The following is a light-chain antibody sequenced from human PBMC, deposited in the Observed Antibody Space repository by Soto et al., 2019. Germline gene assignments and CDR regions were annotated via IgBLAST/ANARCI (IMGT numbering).Light chain of an antibody. CDR3: QQYNGYSGT. V-gene: IGKV1-5*03. Sequence: DTQMTQSPSTLSVSVGDRVTITCRASQSINSWLAWYQQKPGKAPKLLIYKASNLESGVPSRFSGSASGTEFTLTISSLQSDDLATYYCQQYNGYSGTFGQGTKLEIK. J-gene: IGKJ2*02. CDR2: KAS. CDR1: QSINSW.